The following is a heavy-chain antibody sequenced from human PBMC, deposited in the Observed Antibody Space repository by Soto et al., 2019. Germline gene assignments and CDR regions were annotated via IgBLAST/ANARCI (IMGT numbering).Heavy chain of an antibody. CDR3: ARESPEMAGTYYHYGMDV. V-gene: IGHV3-7*01. D-gene: IGHD1-1*01. J-gene: IGHJ6*02. CDR2: IKQDGSEK. Sequence: EVQLVESGGGLVQPGGSLRLSCAASGFTFSNFWMTWVRQAPGKGLEWVATIKQDGSEKHYVDPVKGRFSISRDKAKNSLELQMNNLRVEDTAVYYCARESPEMAGTYYHYGMDVWGRGTTITVSS. CDR1: GFTFSNFW.